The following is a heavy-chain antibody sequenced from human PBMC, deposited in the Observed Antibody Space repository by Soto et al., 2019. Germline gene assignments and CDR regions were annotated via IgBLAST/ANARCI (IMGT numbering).Heavy chain of an antibody. CDR2: INPKSGGT. CDR3: ARGASTDCSNGVCSFFYNHDMDV. Sequence: QVQLVQSGAEVKKPGASVKVSCKASGYSFTDYHIHWVRQAPGQGLEWLGRINPKSGGTSTAQKFQGWVTMTTDSSISTASMELARLTPDDTASYYCARGASTDCSNGVCSFFYNHDMDVWGQGTTVTVAS. J-gene: IGHJ6*02. CDR1: GYSFTDYH. D-gene: IGHD2-8*01. V-gene: IGHV1-2*04.